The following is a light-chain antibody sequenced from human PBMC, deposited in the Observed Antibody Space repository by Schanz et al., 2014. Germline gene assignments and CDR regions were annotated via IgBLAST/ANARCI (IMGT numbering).Light chain of an antibody. Sequence: QSVLTQPPSVSGAPGQRVTVSCTGGSSNIGAGYDVHWYQQLPGTAPRLLMFENKHRPSGVPDRFSGSKSGTSASLTVSGLQAEDEADYYCSSYAGSRNVVFGGGTKLTVL. CDR3: SSYAGSRNVV. J-gene: IGLJ2*01. CDR1: SSNIGAGYD. CDR2: ENK. V-gene: IGLV1-40*01.